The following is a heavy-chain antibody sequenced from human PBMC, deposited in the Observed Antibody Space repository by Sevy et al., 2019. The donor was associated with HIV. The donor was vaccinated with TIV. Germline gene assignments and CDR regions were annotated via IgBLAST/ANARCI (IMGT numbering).Heavy chain of an antibody. V-gene: IGHV4-4*07. D-gene: IGHD2-2*01. CDR2: IYTSGST. CDR3: AGCSPVVPAAMLYYYYYGMDV. CDR1: GGSISSYY. Sequence: SETLSLTCTVSGGSISSYYWSWIRQPAGKGLEWIGRIYTSGSTNYNPSLKSRVTMSVDTSKNQFSLKLSSVTAADTAVYYCAGCSPVVPAAMLYYYYYGMDVWGQGTTVTVSS. J-gene: IGHJ6*02.